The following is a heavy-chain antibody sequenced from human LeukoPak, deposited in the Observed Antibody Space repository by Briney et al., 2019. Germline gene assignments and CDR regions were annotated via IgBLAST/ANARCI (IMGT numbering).Heavy chain of an antibody. V-gene: IGHV4-61*01. CDR2: IYYSGST. D-gene: IGHD3-9*01. J-gene: IGHJ4*02. CDR3: ARESPYYDILTGYRNYYFDY. Sequence: SETLSLTCTVSGGSVSSGSYYWSWIRQPPGKGLEWIGYIYYSGSTYYNPSLESRVTISVDTSKNQFSLKLSSVTAADTAVYYCARESPYYDILTGYRNYYFDYWGQGTLVTVSS. CDR1: GGSVSSGSYY.